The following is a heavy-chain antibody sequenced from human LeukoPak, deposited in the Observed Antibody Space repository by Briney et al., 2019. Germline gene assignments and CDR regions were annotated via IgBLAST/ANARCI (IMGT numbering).Heavy chain of an antibody. D-gene: IGHD5-18*01. Sequence: ASVKVSCKASGYTFTGYYIHWVRQAPGQGLEWMGWINPNSGGTKYAQKFQGRVTMTRDTSISTAYMELSRLKTDDPAVYYCARGSFSADAPLVLDYFHHWGQGTLVTVSS. V-gene: IGHV1-2*02. CDR3: ARGSFSADAPLVLDYFHH. J-gene: IGHJ1*01. CDR2: INPNSGGT. CDR1: GYTFTGYY.